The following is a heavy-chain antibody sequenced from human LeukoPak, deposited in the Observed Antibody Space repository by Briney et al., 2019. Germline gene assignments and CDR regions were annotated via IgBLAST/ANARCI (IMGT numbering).Heavy chain of an antibody. CDR2: INQDGTEK. CDR1: EFPFNGYW. D-gene: IGHD3-22*01. J-gene: IGHJ4*02. CDR3: ARLDSSGFDY. Sequence: GGSLRLSCAASEFPFNGYWMSWVRQAPGKGLECVANINQDGTEKYYVDSVRGRFTISRDNAKNSLYLQMNNLRVEDTAVYYCARLDSSGFDYWGQGTLVTVSS. V-gene: IGHV3-7*01.